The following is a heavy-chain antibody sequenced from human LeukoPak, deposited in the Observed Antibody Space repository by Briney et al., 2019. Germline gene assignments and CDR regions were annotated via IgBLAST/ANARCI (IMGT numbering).Heavy chain of an antibody. V-gene: IGHV4-34*01. D-gene: IGHD2-2*02. Sequence: SETLSLTCAVYGGSFSGYYWSWIRQPPGKGLEWIGEINHSGSTNYNPSLKSRVTISVDTSKNQFSLKLSSVTAADTAVYYCARDRYRYCRSTSCYRGGDYFDYWGQGTLVTVSS. J-gene: IGHJ4*02. CDR1: GGSFSGYY. CDR3: ARDRYRYCRSTSCYRGGDYFDY. CDR2: INHSGST.